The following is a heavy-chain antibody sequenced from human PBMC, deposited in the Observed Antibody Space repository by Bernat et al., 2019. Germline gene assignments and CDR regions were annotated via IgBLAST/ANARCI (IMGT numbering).Heavy chain of an antibody. CDR3: ARDNSAQEKSWWFDP. J-gene: IGHJ5*02. D-gene: IGHD2-21*01. V-gene: IGHV1-46*01. Sequence: QVQLVQSGAEVKKPGASVKISCTASGYTLTNHYMHWVRQAPGQGPEWVGGINPSGDRTVYAQKFQGKVTMTRDTSTSTVYMEVSSLKSDDTAVYYCARDNSAQEKSWWFDPWGQGTLVTVSS. CDR2: INPSGDRT. CDR1: GYTLTNHY.